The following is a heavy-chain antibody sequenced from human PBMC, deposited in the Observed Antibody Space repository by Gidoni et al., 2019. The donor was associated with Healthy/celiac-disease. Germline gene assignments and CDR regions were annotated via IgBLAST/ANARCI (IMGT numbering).Heavy chain of an antibody. V-gene: IGHV3-66*01. D-gene: IGHD6-6*01. CDR1: GFTVSSNY. J-gene: IGHJ6*02. Sequence: EVQLVESGGGLVQPGGSLRLSCAASGFTVSSNYMSWVRQAPGKGLEWVSVIYSGGSTYYADSVKGRFTISRDNSKNTLYLQMNSLRAEDTAVYYCARVAIAARRSNYYGMDVWGQGTTVTVSS. CDR2: IYSGGST. CDR3: ARVAIAARRSNYYGMDV.